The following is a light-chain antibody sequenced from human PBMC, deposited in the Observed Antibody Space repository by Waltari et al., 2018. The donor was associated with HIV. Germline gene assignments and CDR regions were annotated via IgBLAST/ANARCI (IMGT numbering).Light chain of an antibody. J-gene: IGLJ1*01. CDR1: NSNIGNEL. CDR2: DNH. CDR3: GTWDSSLRVYV. Sequence: QSVLTQPPSVSAAPGQKVTISCPGTNSNIGNELVSVYQQLPGTAPKLLISDNHERPSGIPNRFSGSKSGTSATLDITGLQTGDEADYYCGTWDSSLRVYVFGTGTKVTVL. V-gene: IGLV1-51*01.